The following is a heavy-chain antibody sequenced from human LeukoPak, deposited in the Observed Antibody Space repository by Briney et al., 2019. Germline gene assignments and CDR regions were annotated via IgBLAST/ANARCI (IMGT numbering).Heavy chain of an antibody. Sequence: SETLSLTCAVYGGSFSGYYWSWIRQPPGKGLEWIGEINHSGSTNYNPSLKSRVTISVDTSKNQFSLKLSSVTAADTAVYYCARATWFGEFHFDYWGQGTPVTVSS. J-gene: IGHJ4*02. CDR2: INHSGST. CDR3: ARATWFGEFHFDY. D-gene: IGHD3-10*01. CDR1: GGSFSGYY. V-gene: IGHV4-34*01.